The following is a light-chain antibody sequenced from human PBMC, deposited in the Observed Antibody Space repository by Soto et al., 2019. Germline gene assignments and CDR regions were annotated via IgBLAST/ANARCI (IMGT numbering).Light chain of an antibody. CDR1: QIVSTN. CDR2: GAS. Sequence: EIVMTQSPATLAVSPGETATLSCRASQIVSTNLAWYQQKPGQTPRLLIYGASTRASGVPARFSGSGSGADFTLTISRLEPEDFAVYYCQQYGNSPVFTFGPGTKVGIK. J-gene: IGKJ3*01. V-gene: IGKV3-15*01. CDR3: QQYGNSPVFT.